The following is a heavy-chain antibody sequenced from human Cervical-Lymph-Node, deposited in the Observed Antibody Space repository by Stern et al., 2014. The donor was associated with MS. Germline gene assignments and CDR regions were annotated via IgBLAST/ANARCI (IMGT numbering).Heavy chain of an antibody. CDR2: IYYTGST. J-gene: IGHJ4*02. V-gene: IGHV4-31*03. D-gene: IGHD5-12*01. CDR1: GASVSSSGYY. Sequence: VQLVESGPGLVKPSQTGSLTCTVSGASVSSSGYYWSWIRQHPGKGLEWIGYIYYTGSTYYTPSLKSRVTISLDTSKNRFSLRLSSVTAADTAVYFCARGATINDFDFWGQGTLVTVSS. CDR3: ARGATINDFDF.